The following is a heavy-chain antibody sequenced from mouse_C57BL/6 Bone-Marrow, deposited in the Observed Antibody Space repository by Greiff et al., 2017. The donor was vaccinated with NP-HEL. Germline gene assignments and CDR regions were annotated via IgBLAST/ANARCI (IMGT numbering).Heavy chain of an antibody. CDR1: GFNIKDYY. CDR2: IDPEDGET. Sequence: VQLQQSGAELVKPGASVKLSCTASGFNIKDYYMHWVKQRTEQGLEWIGRIDPEDGETKYAPKFPGKATITADTASNTAYLQLSSLTSEDTAVYYCARGDYYGSSFAYWGQGTLVTVSA. V-gene: IGHV14-2*01. D-gene: IGHD1-1*01. CDR3: ARGDYYGSSFAY. J-gene: IGHJ3*01.